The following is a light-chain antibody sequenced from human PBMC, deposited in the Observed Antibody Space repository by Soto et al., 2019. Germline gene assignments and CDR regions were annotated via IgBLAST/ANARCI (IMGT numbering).Light chain of an antibody. J-gene: IGLJ1*01. V-gene: IGLV2-14*01. CDR1: SSDVGTYNY. Sequence: QSVLTQPASVSGSPGQSITISCTGTSSDVGTYNYVSWYQQHPGKAPKVMIYEVTYRPSGVSNRFSGSKSGNTASLTISGLQAEHEADYSCSSYTGSSTIYVFGTGTKVTVL. CDR3: SSYTGSSTIYV. CDR2: EVT.